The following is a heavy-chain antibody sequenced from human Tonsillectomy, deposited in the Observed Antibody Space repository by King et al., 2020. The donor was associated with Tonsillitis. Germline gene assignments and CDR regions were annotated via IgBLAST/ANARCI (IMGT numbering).Heavy chain of an antibody. CDR2: ISGSGTST. J-gene: IGHJ4*02. V-gene: IGHV3-23*01. CDR1: GFTFNSYA. D-gene: IGHD3-9*01. Sequence: VQLLESGGTLVQPGGSLRLSCAASGFTFNSYAMTWVRQAPGKGLEWVSAISGSGTSTYYADSVKGRFTISRDNSKNTLYLQMSSLRVEDTAVYYCAKDFEGYWGQGTLVTVSS. CDR3: AKDFEGY.